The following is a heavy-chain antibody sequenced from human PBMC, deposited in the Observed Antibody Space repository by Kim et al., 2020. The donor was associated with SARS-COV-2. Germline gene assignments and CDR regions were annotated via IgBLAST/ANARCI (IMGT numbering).Heavy chain of an antibody. D-gene: IGHD7-27*01. CDR2: ISGSGGST. CDR3: AKDKWGRGIAICDY. Sequence: GGSLRLSCAASGFTFSSYAMSWVRQAPGKGLEWVSAISGSGGSTYYADSVKGRFTISRDNSKNTLYLQMNSLRAEDTAVYYCAKDKWGRGIAICDYWGQGTLVTVSS. CDR1: GFTFSSYA. V-gene: IGHV3-23*01. J-gene: IGHJ4*02.